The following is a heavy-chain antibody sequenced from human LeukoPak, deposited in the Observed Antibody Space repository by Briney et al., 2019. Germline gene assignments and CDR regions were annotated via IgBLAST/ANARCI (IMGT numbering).Heavy chain of an antibody. V-gene: IGHV1-8*01. D-gene: IGHD5/OR15-5a*01. CDR2: MNPNSGNT. CDR1: GYTFTTYD. CDR3: ARVPAYNGAEGFYDNGLDV. Sequence: GASVKVSCKASGYTFTTYDINWVRQAAGQGGEWLGWMNPNSGNTGYAQKLQGRVTMTRDTAINTAYMELCSLTSDDTAVYYCARVPAYNGAEGFYDNGLDVWGHGATVTVSS. J-gene: IGHJ6*02.